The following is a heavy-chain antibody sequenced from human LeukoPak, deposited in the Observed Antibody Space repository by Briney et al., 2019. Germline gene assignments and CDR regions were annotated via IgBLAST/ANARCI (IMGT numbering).Heavy chain of an antibody. J-gene: IGHJ4*02. CDR3: ARDPEFEYYDSSGYPFDY. D-gene: IGHD3-22*01. Sequence: GGSLTLSCAASGFTFSSYAMHWVRQAPGKGLEWVAVISYDGSNKYYADSVKGRFTISRDNSKNTLYLQMNSLRAEDTAVYYCARDPEFEYYDSSGYPFDYWGQGTLVTVSS. V-gene: IGHV3-30*04. CDR2: ISYDGSNK. CDR1: GFTFSSYA.